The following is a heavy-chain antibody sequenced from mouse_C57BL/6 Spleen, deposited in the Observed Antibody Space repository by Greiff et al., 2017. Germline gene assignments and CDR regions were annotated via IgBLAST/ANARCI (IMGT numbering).Heavy chain of an antibody. V-gene: IGHV1-5*01. CDR2: IYPGNSDT. J-gene: IGHJ3*01. CDR1: GYTFTSYW. CDR3: TREEHGSSLFAY. Sequence: VQLQQSGTVLARPGASVKMSCKTSGYTFTSYWMHWVKQRPGQGLEWIGAIYPGNSDTSYNQKFKGKAKLTAVTAASTAYMELSSLTNEDSAVYYCTREEHGSSLFAYWGQGTLVTVSA. D-gene: IGHD1-1*01.